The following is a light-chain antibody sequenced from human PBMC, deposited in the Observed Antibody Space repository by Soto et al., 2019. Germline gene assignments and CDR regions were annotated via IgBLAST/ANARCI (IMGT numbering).Light chain of an antibody. CDR3: SSYTSSTTVV. V-gene: IGLV2-14*03. CDR2: DVT. CDR1: SSDVGGYNY. J-gene: IGLJ2*01. Sequence: QSALTQPASVSGSPGQSITISCTGTSSDVGGYNYVSWYQQHPGKAPKLMIFDVTNRPSWVSTRFSGSKSGNTASLTISGLQAEDAADYYCSSYTSSTTVVFGGGTKLTVL.